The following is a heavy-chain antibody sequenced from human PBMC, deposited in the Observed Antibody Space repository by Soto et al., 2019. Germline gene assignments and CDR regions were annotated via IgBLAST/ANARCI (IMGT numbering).Heavy chain of an antibody. CDR3: ARHRASSGWYWYFDL. CDR2: ISSSSSTI. V-gene: IGHV3-48*01. D-gene: IGHD6-19*01. CDR1: GFTFSSYS. Sequence: GGSLRLSCAASGFTFSSYSMNWVRQAPGKGLEWVSYISSSSSTIYYADSVKGRFTISRDNAKNSLYLQMNSLRAEDTAVYYCARHRASSGWYWYFDLWGRGTLVTVSS. J-gene: IGHJ2*01.